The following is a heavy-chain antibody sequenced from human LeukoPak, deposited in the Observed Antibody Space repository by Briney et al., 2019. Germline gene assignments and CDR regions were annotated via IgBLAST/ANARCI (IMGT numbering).Heavy chain of an antibody. D-gene: IGHD3-22*01. CDR2: ISGSGGST. Sequence: AGGSLRLSCAASGFTFSSYAMSWVRQAPGKGLEWVSAISGSGGSTYYADSVKGRFTISRDNSKNTLYLQMNSLRAEDTAVYYCAKDRYYDSSGYYYYFDYWGQGTLVTVSS. CDR1: GFTFSSYA. J-gene: IGHJ4*02. CDR3: AKDRYYDSSGYYYYFDY. V-gene: IGHV3-23*01.